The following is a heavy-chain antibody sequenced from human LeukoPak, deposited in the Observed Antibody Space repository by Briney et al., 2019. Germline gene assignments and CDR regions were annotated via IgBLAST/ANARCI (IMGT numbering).Heavy chain of an antibody. Sequence: GGSLRLSCAVSGFSFSSFALSWVRQAPGKGREGVANIKQDGSEKYYVDSVKGRFTISRDNAKNSLYLQMNSLRAEDTAVYYCARGPTKSARRGGYYMDVWGKGTTVTVSS. CDR2: IKQDGSEK. CDR3: ARGPTKSARRGGYYMDV. CDR1: GFSFSSFA. J-gene: IGHJ6*03. D-gene: IGHD1-26*01. V-gene: IGHV3-7*01.